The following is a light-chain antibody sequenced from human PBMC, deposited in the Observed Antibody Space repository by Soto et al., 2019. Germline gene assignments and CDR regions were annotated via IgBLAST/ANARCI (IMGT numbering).Light chain of an antibody. CDR3: QQYTSSLIT. V-gene: IGKV3-20*01. Sequence: EIVLTQSPGTLSLSPGERATLSCRASQSVSNNYLAWYQQKPGQAPRLLIYGASNRATGIPDRFSGSGSGTDSTLTISRLEPEDFAVYYCQQYTSSLITFGQGTRLEIK. CDR1: QSVSNNY. CDR2: GAS. J-gene: IGKJ5*01.